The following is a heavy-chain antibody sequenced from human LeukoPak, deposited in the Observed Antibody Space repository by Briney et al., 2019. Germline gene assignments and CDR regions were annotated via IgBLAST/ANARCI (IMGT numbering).Heavy chain of an antibody. Sequence: GGSLRLSCAASGFTFSRHGMHWVRQAPGKGLEWVAFIRYDGSDKYYADSVKGRFTISRDNSENTLYLQMNNLRTEDTAVYYCAKESFYCSNSCPQYYYYMDVWGNGTTVTVSS. CDR1: GFTFSRHG. CDR3: AKESFYCSNSCPQYYYYMDV. V-gene: IGHV3-30*02. D-gene: IGHD2-2*01. J-gene: IGHJ6*03. CDR2: IRYDGSDK.